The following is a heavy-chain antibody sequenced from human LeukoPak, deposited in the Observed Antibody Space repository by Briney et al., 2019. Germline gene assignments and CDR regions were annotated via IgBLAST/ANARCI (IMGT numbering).Heavy chain of an antibody. CDR3: AGKTYCYDSSGYYFPSIAVNYFDY. Sequence: SETLSLTCAVYGGSFSGYYWSWISQPPGKGLEWVGEINHSGGTNYNPSLKSRVTISVDTSKNQFSPKLSSVTAADTAVYYCAGKTYCYDSSGYYFPSIAVNYFDYWGQGTLVTVSS. CDR1: GGSFSGYY. CDR2: INHSGGT. J-gene: IGHJ4*02. V-gene: IGHV4-34*01. D-gene: IGHD3-22*01.